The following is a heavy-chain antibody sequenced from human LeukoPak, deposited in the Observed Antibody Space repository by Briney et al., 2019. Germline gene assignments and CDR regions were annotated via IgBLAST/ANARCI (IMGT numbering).Heavy chain of an antibody. CDR3: ARAASLYSSSWFPINWFDP. Sequence: PGGSLRLSCAASGFTFSSYAMSWVRQPPGKGLEWIGSIYHSGSTYYNPSLKSRVTISVDTSKNQFSLKLSSVTAADTAVYYCARAASLYSSSWFPINWFDPWGQGTLVTVSS. D-gene: IGHD6-13*01. CDR2: IYHSGST. V-gene: IGHV4-38-2*01. J-gene: IGHJ5*02. CDR1: GFTFSSYA.